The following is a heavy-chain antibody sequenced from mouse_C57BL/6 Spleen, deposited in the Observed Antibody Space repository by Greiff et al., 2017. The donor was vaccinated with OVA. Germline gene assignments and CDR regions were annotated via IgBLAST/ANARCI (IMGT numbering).Heavy chain of an antibody. V-gene: IGHV1-18*01. CDR2: INPNNGGT. D-gene: IGHD1-1*01. Sequence: EVQLQQSGPELVKPGASVKIPCKASGYTFTDYNMDWVKQSHGKSLEWIGDINPNNGGTIYNQKFKGKATLTVDQSSSTAYMELRSLTSEDTAVYYCARRYYGRSYGYFDYWGQGTTLTVSS. CDR1: GYTFTDYN. CDR3: ARRYYGRSYGYFDY. J-gene: IGHJ2*01.